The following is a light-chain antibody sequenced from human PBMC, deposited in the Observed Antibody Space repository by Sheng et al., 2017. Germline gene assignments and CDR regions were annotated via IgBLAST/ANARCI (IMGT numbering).Light chain of an antibody. CDR1: SGHKYA. J-gene: IGLJ2*01. Sequence: QLVLTQSPSASASLGASVKLTCTLSSGHKYAIAWHQQRPHKGPRFLMRVDSDGTHKKGDGIPGRFSGSSSGTERYLTISSLQSEDEADYYCQTWGTGTWIFGGGTKVTVL. CDR3: QTWGTGTWI. CDR2: VDSDGTH. V-gene: IGLV4-69*01.